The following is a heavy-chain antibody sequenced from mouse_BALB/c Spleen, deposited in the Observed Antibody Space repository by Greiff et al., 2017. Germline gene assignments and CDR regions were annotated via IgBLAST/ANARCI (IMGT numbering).Heavy chain of an antibody. CDR1: GFNIKDTY. CDR2: IDPANGNT. Sequence: EVQLQQSGAELVKPGASVKLSCTASGFNIKDTYMHWVKQRPEQGLEWIGRIDPANGNTKYDPKFQGKATITADTSSNTAYLQLSSLTSEDTAVYYCARGGDYSAMDYWGQGTSVTVSS. CDR3: ARGGDYSAMDY. J-gene: IGHJ4*01. V-gene: IGHV14-3*02. D-gene: IGHD2-12*01.